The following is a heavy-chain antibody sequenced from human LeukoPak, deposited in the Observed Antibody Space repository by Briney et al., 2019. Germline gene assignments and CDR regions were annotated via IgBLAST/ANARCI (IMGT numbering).Heavy chain of an antibody. V-gene: IGHV5-51*01. Sequence: GESLKISCKDSGYSFTSYWIGWVRQMPVKGLERMGIIYPGDSDTRYSPSFQGQVTISADKSINTAYLQWSSLKASDTAIYYCARRGEAMDPFDYWGQGTLVTVSS. D-gene: IGHD5-18*01. CDR2: IYPGDSDT. CDR3: ARRGEAMDPFDY. J-gene: IGHJ4*02. CDR1: GYSFTSYW.